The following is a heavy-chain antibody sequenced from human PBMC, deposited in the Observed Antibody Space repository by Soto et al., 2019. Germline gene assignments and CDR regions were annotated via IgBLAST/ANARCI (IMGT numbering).Heavy chain of an antibody. CDR1: GYTFTSYG. V-gene: IGHV1-18*01. CDR2: ISAYNGNT. CDR3: ARNPSPPLYYYHYYMDV. J-gene: IGHJ6*03. Sequence: QVQLVQSGAEVKKPGASVKVSCKASGYTFTSYGISWVRQAPGQGLEWMGWISAYNGNTNYAQKLQGRVTMTTDTSTSTAYMELRSLRSDDTAVYYCARNPSPPLYYYHYYMDVWGKGTTVTVSS.